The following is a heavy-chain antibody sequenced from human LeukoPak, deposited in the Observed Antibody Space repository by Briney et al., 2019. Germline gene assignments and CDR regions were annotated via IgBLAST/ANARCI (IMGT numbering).Heavy chain of an antibody. V-gene: IGHV1-46*01. Sequence: ASVKVSCKASGYTFTSYYMHWVRQAPGQGLEWMGIINPSGGSTSYAQKSQGRVTMTRDTSTSTVYMELSSLRSEDTAVYYCARSDSSGYLFDYWGQGTLVTVSS. CDR1: GYTFTSYY. D-gene: IGHD3-22*01. J-gene: IGHJ4*02. CDR3: ARSDSSGYLFDY. CDR2: INPSGGST.